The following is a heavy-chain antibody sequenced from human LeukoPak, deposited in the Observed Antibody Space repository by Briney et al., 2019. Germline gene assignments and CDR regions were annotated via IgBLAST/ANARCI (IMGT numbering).Heavy chain of an antibody. V-gene: IGHV3-33*01. CDR2: IWYDGSNK. J-gene: IGHJ3*02. CDR1: GFTFSSYG. Sequence: GGSLRLSCAASGFTFSSYGMHWVRQAPGKGLEWVAVIWYDGSNKYYADSVKGRFTISRENSKNTLYLQMNSLRAEDTAVYYCARDSDIVVVPAAMHGAFDIWGQGTMVTVSS. D-gene: IGHD2-2*01. CDR3: ARDSDIVVVPAAMHGAFDI.